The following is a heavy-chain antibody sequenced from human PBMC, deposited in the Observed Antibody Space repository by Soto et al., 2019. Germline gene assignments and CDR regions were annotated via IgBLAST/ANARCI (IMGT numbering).Heavy chain of an antibody. CDR3: ARDRFGGVIAPFFY. CDR1: GFTVSSNY. CDR2: IYSGGST. V-gene: IGHV3-66*01. D-gene: IGHD3-16*02. Sequence: VQLVESGGGLVQPGGSLRLSCAASGFTVSSNYMSWVRQAPGKGLEWVSVIYSGGSTYYADSVKGRFTISRDNSKNTLYLQMNSLRAEDTAVYYCARDRFGGVIAPFFYWGQGTLVTVSS. J-gene: IGHJ4*02.